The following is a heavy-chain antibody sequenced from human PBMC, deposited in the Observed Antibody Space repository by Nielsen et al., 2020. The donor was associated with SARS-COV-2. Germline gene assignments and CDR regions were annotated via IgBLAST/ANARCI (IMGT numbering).Heavy chain of an antibody. D-gene: IGHD3-22*01. CDR3: ARRRVDYYDNRAFDI. J-gene: IGHJ3*02. Sequence: GESLKISCVASGFTFSSYSMNWVRQAPGKGLEWVSYISSSSSTIYYADSVKGRFTISRDNAKNSLYLQMNSLRDEDTAVYYCARRRVDYYDNRAFDIWGQGTMVTVSS. V-gene: IGHV3-48*02. CDR1: GFTFSSYS. CDR2: ISSSSSTI.